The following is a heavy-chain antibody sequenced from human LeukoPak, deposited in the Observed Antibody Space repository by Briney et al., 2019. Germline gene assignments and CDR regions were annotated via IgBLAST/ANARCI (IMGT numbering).Heavy chain of an antibody. V-gene: IGHV4-59*01. Sequence: SETLSLTYTVSGGSISSYYWSWVRQPPGKGMEWIGYIYYSGSTNYNPSLKSQVTISVDTSKNQFSLKLRSVTAAGKAGYYCWSLHSGYFFDYWGQGTLVTVSS. J-gene: IGHJ4*02. CDR1: GGSISSYY. CDR2: IYYSGST. D-gene: IGHD5-12*01. CDR3: WSLHSGYFFDY.